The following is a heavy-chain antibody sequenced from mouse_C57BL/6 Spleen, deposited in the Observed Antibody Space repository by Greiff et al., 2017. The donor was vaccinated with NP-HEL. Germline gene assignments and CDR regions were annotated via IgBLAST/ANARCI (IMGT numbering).Heavy chain of an antibody. CDR3: ARGDGNYVYYYAMDY. Sequence: VKVVESGPELVKPGASVKISCKASGYSFTSYYIHWVKQRPGQGLEWIGWIYPGSGNTKYNEKFKGKATLTADTSSSTAYMQLSSLTSEDSAVYYCARGDGNYVYYYAMDYWGQGTSVTVSS. CDR1: GYSFTSYY. V-gene: IGHV1-66*01. J-gene: IGHJ4*01. CDR2: IYPGSGNT. D-gene: IGHD2-1*01.